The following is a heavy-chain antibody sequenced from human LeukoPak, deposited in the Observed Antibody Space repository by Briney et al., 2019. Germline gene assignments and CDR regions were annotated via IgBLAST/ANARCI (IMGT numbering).Heavy chain of an antibody. V-gene: IGHV3-21*01. D-gene: IGHD6-6*01. J-gene: IGHJ4*02. Sequence: PGGSLRLSCAASGFTFSSYSMNWVRQAPGKGLEWVSSISSSSSYIYHADSVKGRFTISRDNAKNSLYLQMNSLRAEDTAVYYCARERDRYSSSSKSLDYWGQGTLVTVSS. CDR2: ISSSSSYI. CDR3: ARERDRYSSSSKSLDY. CDR1: GFTFSSYS.